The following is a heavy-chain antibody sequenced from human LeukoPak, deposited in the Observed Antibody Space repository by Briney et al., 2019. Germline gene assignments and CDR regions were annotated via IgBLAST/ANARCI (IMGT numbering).Heavy chain of an antibody. J-gene: IGHJ4*02. V-gene: IGHV4-39*01. CDR2: IYYRGST. Sequence: SETLSLTCTVSGGSISSSSYYWGWIRQRPGKGLEWIGSIYYRGSTYYNPSLKSRVTISVDTSKNQFSLKLSSVTAADTAVYYCARRYYGHFDDWGQGTLVTVSS. CDR3: ARRYYGHFDD. CDR1: GGSISSSSYY. D-gene: IGHD2/OR15-2a*01.